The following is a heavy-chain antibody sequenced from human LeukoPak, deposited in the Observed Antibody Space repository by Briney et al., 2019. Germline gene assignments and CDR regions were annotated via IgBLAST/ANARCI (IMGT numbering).Heavy chain of an antibody. V-gene: IGHV7-4-1*02. J-gene: IGHJ4*02. CDR2: MNTNTGNP. D-gene: IGHD3-22*01. CDR1: GYTFTNYA. CDR3: AVLSYDSSGYYYPFDY. Sequence: ASVKVSCKASGYTFTNYAMNWVRQAPGQGLEWVGWMNTNTGNPTYAQGFTGRFVFSLDTSVSTAYLQISSLKTEDTAVYYCAVLSYDSSGYYYPFDYWGQGTLVTVSS.